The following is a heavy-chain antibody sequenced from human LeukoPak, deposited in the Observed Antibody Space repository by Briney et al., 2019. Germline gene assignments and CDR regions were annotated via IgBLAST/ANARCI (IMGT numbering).Heavy chain of an antibody. D-gene: IGHD3-22*01. J-gene: IGHJ3*02. CDR3: ARATEIVVVLWRRCDAFDI. CDR1: GFTFSSYA. CDR2: ISGSGGTT. Sequence: GGSLRLSCGASGFTFSSYAMSWVRQAPGKGLEWVSLISGSGGTTYYADSVKGRFTISRDNSKNTLYLQMNSLRAEDTAVYYCARATEIVVVLWRRCDAFDIWGQGTMVTVSS. V-gene: IGHV3-23*01.